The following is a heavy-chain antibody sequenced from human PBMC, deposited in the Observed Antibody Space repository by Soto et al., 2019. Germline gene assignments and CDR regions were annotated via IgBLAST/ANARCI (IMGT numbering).Heavy chain of an antibody. V-gene: IGHV1-2*02. Sequence: ASVKVSCKASGYTFTGYYIHWVRQAPGQRLEWMGYINPNSGGPNYAQKFQGRVTMTRDTSVSTAYMELSRLRSDDTAVYFCARDYWSGDRYYYGMDVWGQGTTVTVSS. J-gene: IGHJ6*02. CDR1: GYTFTGYY. CDR2: INPNSGGP. CDR3: ARDYWSGDRYYYGMDV. D-gene: IGHD3-3*01.